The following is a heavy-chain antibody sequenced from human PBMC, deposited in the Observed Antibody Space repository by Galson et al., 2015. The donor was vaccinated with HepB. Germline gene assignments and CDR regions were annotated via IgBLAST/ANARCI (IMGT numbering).Heavy chain of an antibody. CDR2: VAYDGADR. D-gene: IGHD1-1*01. J-gene: IGHJ4*02. V-gene: IGHV3-30-3*01. CDR3: ARDGSGTYYFDY. Sequence: SLRLSCAASGFTFTNYAMHWVRLAPGRGLEWVASVAYDGADRYYADSVEGRFTISRDNSKSTLFRQMNSLRPEDTGVYFCARDGSGTYYFDYWGQGTLVTVSS. CDR1: GFTFTNYA.